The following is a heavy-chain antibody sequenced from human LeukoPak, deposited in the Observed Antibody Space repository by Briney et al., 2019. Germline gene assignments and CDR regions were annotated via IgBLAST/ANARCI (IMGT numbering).Heavy chain of an antibody. D-gene: IGHD3-22*01. CDR3: ANLDSSGYSTFDY. CDR2: IRSDGSNK. V-gene: IGHV3-30*02. J-gene: IGHJ4*02. Sequence: GGSLRLSCAGSGFSFSSYGMHWVRQAPGKGLEWMAFIRSDGSNKYYADSVKGRFIISRDNSKSTLYLQMNSLRAEDTAVYYCANLDSSGYSTFDYWGQGTLVTVSS. CDR1: GFSFSSYG.